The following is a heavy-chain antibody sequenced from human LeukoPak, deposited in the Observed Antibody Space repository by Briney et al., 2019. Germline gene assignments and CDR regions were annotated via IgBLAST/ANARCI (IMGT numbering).Heavy chain of an antibody. D-gene: IGHD2-2*01. J-gene: IGHJ6*03. CDR1: GFTFSSYA. V-gene: IGHV3-7*01. CDR2: IKQDGSEK. CDR3: AKEGGYCSSTSCYYYYYYMDV. Sequence: GGSLRLSCAASGFTFSSYAMSWVRQAPGKGLEWVANIKQDGSEKYYVDSVKGRFTISRDNAKNSLYLQMNSLRAEDTAVYYCAKEGGYCSSTSCYYYYYYMDVWGKGTTVTVSS.